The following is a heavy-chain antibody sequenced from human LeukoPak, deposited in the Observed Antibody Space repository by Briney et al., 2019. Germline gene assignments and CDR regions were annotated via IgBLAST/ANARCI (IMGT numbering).Heavy chain of an antibody. CDR1: GGSISSSSYY. Sequence: SETLSLTCTVSGGSISSSSYYWGWIRQPPGKGLEWIGSIYYSGSTYYNPSLKSRVTISVDTSKTQFSLKLSSVTAADTAVYYCARETSSGYLFKPASYFDYWGQGTLVTVSS. J-gene: IGHJ4*02. V-gene: IGHV4-39*01. D-gene: IGHD3-22*01. CDR3: ARETSSGYLFKPASYFDY. CDR2: IYYSGST.